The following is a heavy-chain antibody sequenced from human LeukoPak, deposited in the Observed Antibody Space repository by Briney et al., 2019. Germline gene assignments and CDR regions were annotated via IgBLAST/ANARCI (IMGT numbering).Heavy chain of an antibody. J-gene: IGHJ4*02. D-gene: IGHD3-10*01. CDR3: ARDYYGSGSSSFDS. Sequence: GRSLRLSCAASGFTFSRNSMNWVRQAPGKGLEWVSSISSSSTYIYYADSVKGRFTISRDNAKNSLFLQMNSLRAEDTAVYYCARDYYGSGSSSFDSWGQGTLVTVSS. V-gene: IGHV3-21*01. CDR2: ISSSSTYI. CDR1: GFTFSRNS.